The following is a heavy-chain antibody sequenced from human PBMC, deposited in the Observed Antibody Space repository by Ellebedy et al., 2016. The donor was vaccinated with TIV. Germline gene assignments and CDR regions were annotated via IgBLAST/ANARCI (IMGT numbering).Heavy chain of an antibody. D-gene: IGHD3-10*01. V-gene: IGHV4-38-2*02. CDR3: ARGKVGSDWFDP. CDR2: LSYSCQT. Sequence: MPSETLSLTCSVSGVSLSSTFYWVWIRQPPEKGLEWVAALSYSCQTYSNPSLKSRVTVSVDTSKTQFSLNMNSLTAADTAVYYCARGKVGSDWFDPWGQGTLVTVSS. J-gene: IGHJ5*02. CDR1: GVSLSSTFY.